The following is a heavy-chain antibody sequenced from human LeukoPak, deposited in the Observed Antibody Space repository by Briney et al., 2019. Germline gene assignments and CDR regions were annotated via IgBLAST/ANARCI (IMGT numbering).Heavy chain of an antibody. Sequence: SETLSLTCTVSGGSISTYYWSWIRQPPGKGLEWIGYIHYSGSTNYNPSLKGRVIMSVDASKNQFSLRLTSVTAADTAVCYCARGGPYDFWSGYHINWFDPWGQGTLVTVSS. CDR1: GGSISTYY. J-gene: IGHJ5*02. V-gene: IGHV4-59*01. CDR2: IHYSGST. D-gene: IGHD3-3*01. CDR3: ARGGPYDFWSGYHINWFDP.